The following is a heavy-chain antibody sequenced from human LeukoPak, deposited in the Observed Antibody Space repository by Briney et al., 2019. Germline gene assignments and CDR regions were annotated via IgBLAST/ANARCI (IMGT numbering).Heavy chain of an antibody. J-gene: IGHJ3*02. CDR3: ARDPGIAVAGTAANDAFDI. V-gene: IGHV3-7*01. CDR1: GFTFSSYW. CDR2: IKQDGSEK. Sequence: GGSLRLSCAASGFTFSSYWMSWVRQAPGKGLEWVANIKQDGSEKYYVDSVKGRFTISRDNAKNSLYLQMNSLRAEDTAVYYCARDPGIAVAGTAANDAFDIWGQGTMVTVSS. D-gene: IGHD6-19*01.